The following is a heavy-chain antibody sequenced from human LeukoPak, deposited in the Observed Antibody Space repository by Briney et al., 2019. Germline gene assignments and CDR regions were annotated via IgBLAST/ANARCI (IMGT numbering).Heavy chain of an antibody. Sequence: PSETLSLTCTVSGGSISSSSYYWGWIRQPPGKGLEWIGSIYYSGSTYYNASLKSRVTISVDTSKNQFSLKLSSMTAADTAVYYCASSGGSGYYLDYWGQGTLVTVSS. CDR3: ASSGGSGYYLDY. CDR2: IYYSGST. J-gene: IGHJ4*02. V-gene: IGHV4-39*01. D-gene: IGHD3-22*01. CDR1: GGSISSSSYY.